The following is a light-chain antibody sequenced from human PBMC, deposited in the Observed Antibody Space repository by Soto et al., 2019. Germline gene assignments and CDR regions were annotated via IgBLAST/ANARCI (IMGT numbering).Light chain of an antibody. CDR1: QSVSSY. J-gene: IGKJ5*01. CDR3: QQRSNWPPLT. CDR2: DAS. V-gene: IGKV3-11*01. Sequence: EIVLTQSPATLSLSPGERPTLSCRASQSVSSYLAWYQQKPGQAPRLLIYDASTRATGIPARFSGSGSGTDFTLTISSLEPEDFAVYYCQQRSNWPPLTFGQGTRLEIK.